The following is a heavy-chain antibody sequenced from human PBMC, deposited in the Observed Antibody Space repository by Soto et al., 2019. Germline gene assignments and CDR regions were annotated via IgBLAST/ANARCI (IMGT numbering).Heavy chain of an antibody. CDR3: ARDLGQWPLSYFDY. Sequence: GGSLRLSCAPSGFTFSSYGMHWVRQAPGKGLEWVAVIWYDGTNKYYADSVKGRFTISRDNSKNTLCLQMNSLRAEDTAVYYCARDLGQWPLSYFDYWGQGTLVTVSS. CDR1: GFTFSSYG. CDR2: IWYDGTNK. D-gene: IGHD6-19*01. V-gene: IGHV3-33*01. J-gene: IGHJ4*02.